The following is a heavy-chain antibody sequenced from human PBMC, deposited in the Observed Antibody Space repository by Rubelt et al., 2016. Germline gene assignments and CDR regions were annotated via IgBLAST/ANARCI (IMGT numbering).Heavy chain of an antibody. CDR2: INTYNDKT. Sequence: QVQLVQSGAEVKKPGASVKVSCKASGYTFTSYGISWVRQAPGQGLEWMGWINTYNDKTNYPQKFKGRVSMTTDSSTNTAYMELRSLRSDDTAVYYCARGYFDSTGDFDYWGQGTLVTVSS. CDR1: GYTFTSYG. V-gene: IGHV1-18*01. D-gene: IGHD3-22*01. J-gene: IGHJ4*02. CDR3: ARGYFDSTGDFDY.